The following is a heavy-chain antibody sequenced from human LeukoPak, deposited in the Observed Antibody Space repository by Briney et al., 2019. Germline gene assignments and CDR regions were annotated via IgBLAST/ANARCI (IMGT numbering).Heavy chain of an antibody. V-gene: IGHV3-74*01. J-gene: IGHJ6*04. CDR1: GFTFSSYW. Sequence: GGSLRLSCAASGFTFSSYWMHWVRQAPGKGLVWVSRIHSDGSSTSYADSVKGRFTISRDNAKNTLYLQMNSLRAEDTAVYYCASNYGSGSYYKYYYYGMDVWGKGTTVTVSS. D-gene: IGHD3-10*01. CDR3: ASNYGSGSYYKYYYYGMDV. CDR2: IHSDGSST.